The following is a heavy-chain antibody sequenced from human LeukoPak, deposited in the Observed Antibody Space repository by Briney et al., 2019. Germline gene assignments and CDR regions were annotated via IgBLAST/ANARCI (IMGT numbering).Heavy chain of an antibody. J-gene: IGHJ6*03. CDR2: ISSSGSTI. CDR1: GFTFSDYY. D-gene: IGHD6-13*01. V-gene: IGHV3-11*01. Sequence: PGGPLRLSCAASGFTFSDYYMSWIRQAPGKGLEWVSYISSSGSTIYYADSVKGRFTISRDNAKNSLYLQMNSLRAEDTALYYCARVGQQLTHYYYYYYMDVWGKGTAVTVSS. CDR3: ARVGQQLTHYYYYYYMDV.